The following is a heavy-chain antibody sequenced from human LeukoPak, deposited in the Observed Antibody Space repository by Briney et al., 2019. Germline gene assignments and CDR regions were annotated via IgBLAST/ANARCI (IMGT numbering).Heavy chain of an antibody. V-gene: IGHV1-2*02. CDR3: ARNMRIAAAATAFDI. CDR1: GYTFTGYY. Sequence: RASVKVSCKASGYTFTGYYIHWVRQAPGQGLEWMGWINPNSGGTNFAQKFQGRVTMTRDTSISTAYMELSRLRSDDTAVYYCARNMRIAAAATAFDIWGQGTMVTVSS. J-gene: IGHJ3*02. CDR2: INPNSGGT. D-gene: IGHD6-13*01.